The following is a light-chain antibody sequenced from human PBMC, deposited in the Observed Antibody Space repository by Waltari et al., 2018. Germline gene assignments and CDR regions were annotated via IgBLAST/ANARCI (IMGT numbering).Light chain of an antibody. CDR2: GAS. V-gene: IGKV1-39*01. J-gene: IGKJ1*01. CDR1: QIISSY. Sequence: IQITQSPSSLSASVWYRVNITCRASQIISSYLNWYQQRPGKAPKLLVYGASSLQSGVPSRFSGSGSGTDFTLTISSLQPEDFATYYCQQSYNTPRTLGQGTKVEIK. CDR3: QQSYNTPRT.